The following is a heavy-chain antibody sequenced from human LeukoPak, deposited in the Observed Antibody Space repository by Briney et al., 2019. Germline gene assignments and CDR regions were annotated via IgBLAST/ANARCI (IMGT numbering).Heavy chain of an antibody. Sequence: SVKVSCKASGGTFSSYAISWVRQAPGQGLEWMGGIIPIFGTANYAQKFQGRVTITADKSTSIAYMELSSLRSEDTAVYYCARDSGRGGYIGYYYYGMDVWGEGTTVTVSS. CDR2: IIPIFGTA. D-gene: IGHD5-24*01. J-gene: IGHJ6*04. CDR1: GGTFSSYA. CDR3: ARDSGRGGYIGYYYYGMDV. V-gene: IGHV1-69*06.